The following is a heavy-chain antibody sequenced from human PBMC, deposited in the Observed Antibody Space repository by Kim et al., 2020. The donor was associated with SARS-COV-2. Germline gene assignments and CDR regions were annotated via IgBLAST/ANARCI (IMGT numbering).Heavy chain of an antibody. D-gene: IGHD1-20*01. V-gene: IGHV1-3*01. CDR2: INAGNGDT. CDR3: ARVRITGSLYLYGMDV. J-gene: IGHJ6*02. CDR1: GYTFSNFG. Sequence: ASVKVSCKASGYTFSNFGVNWVRQAPGQRLEWMGWINAGNGDTNYPQKFQGRVTLNRDTSVNTAYMELNSLRSEDTADYYCARVRITGSLYLYGMDVWG.